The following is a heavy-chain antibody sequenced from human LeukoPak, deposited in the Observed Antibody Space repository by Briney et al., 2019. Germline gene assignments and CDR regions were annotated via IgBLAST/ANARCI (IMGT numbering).Heavy chain of an antibody. CDR1: GGSISSSNW. V-gene: IGHV4-4*02. CDR3: ARHDFSVLWFGELSWFDP. Sequence: SGTLSLTCAVSGGSISSSNWWSWVRQPPGKGLEWIGEIYHSGSTNYNPSLKSRVTISVDTSKNQFSLKLSSVTAADTAVYYCARHDFSVLWFGELSWFDPWGQGTLVTVSS. D-gene: IGHD3-10*01. J-gene: IGHJ5*02. CDR2: IYHSGST.